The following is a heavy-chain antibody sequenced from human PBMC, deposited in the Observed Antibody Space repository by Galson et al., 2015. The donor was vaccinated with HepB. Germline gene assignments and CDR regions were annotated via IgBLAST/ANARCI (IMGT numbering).Heavy chain of an antibody. Sequence: SVKVSCKASGYTFTSSGISWVRQAPGQGLEWMGWISTYSGNTNYAQKLLDRVTITTDTSTTTAYMELRSLRSDDTAVYYCVRDKDHAFDIWGQGTMVAVSS. J-gene: IGHJ3*02. CDR3: VRDKDHAFDI. V-gene: IGHV1-18*01. CDR2: ISTYSGNT. CDR1: GYTFTSSG.